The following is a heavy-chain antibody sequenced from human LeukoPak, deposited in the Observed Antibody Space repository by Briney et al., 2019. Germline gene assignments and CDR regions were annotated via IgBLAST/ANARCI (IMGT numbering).Heavy chain of an antibody. Sequence: GGSLRLSCTASGFTFGDYSMNWVRQAPGKGLEWVGFIRSKAYGGTTEYAASVKGRFTISRDDSKSIAYLQMNSLKTDDTAVYYCTRGRRATYDYWGQGTLVTVSS. V-gene: IGHV3-49*04. J-gene: IGHJ4*02. CDR1: GFTFGDYS. CDR3: TRGRRATYDY. CDR2: IRSKAYGGTT. D-gene: IGHD1-26*01.